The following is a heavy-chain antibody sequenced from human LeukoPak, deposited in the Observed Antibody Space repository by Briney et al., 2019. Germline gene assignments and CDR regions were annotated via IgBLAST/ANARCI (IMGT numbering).Heavy chain of an antibody. CDR2: IYYSGGT. D-gene: IGHD3-3*01. CDR1: GGSISSGGYY. V-gene: IGHV4-31*03. J-gene: IGHJ6*03. Sequence: PSQTLSLTCTVSGGSISSGGYYWSWIRQHPGKGLEWIGYIYYSGGTNYNPSLKSRVTISVDTSKNQFSLKLSSVTAADTAVYYCARMRFLYYDFWSGYYTDPYYYYMDVWGKGTTVTVSS. CDR3: ARMRFLYYDFWSGYYTDPYYYYMDV.